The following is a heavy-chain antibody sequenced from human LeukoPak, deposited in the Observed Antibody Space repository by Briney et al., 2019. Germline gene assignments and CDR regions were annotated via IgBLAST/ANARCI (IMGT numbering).Heavy chain of an antibody. Sequence: PSETLSLTCTVSGGSISSGYYWGWIRQPPGKGLEWIGSIYHSGSTYYNPSLKSRVTISVDTSKNQFSLKLSSVTAADTAVYYCARDRGGVGATYYFDYWGQGTLVTVSS. J-gene: IGHJ4*02. CDR3: ARDRGGVGATYYFDY. CDR2: IYHSGST. V-gene: IGHV4-38-2*02. D-gene: IGHD1-26*01. CDR1: GGSISSGYY.